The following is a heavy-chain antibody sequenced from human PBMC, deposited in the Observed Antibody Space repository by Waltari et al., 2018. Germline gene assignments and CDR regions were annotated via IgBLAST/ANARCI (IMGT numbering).Heavy chain of an antibody. V-gene: IGHV3-74*01. D-gene: IGHD4-17*01. Sequence: DVQLVESGVDIVQPGGSLRLSCADAGVPFSNYWMHWVGQAPGKGLVWVSRIINDGSGADYADSVKGRFSIARDNAKNVLYLQMNSLRVEDTAVYYCARYTMTTAGDFWGQGTLVTVSS. CDR1: GVPFSNYW. CDR2: IINDGSGA. J-gene: IGHJ4*02. CDR3: ARYTMTTAGDF.